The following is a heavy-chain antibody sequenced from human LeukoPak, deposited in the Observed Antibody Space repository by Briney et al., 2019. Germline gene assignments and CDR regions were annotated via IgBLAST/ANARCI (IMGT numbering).Heavy chain of an antibody. CDR3: ARARITTVTFDY. J-gene: IGHJ4*02. V-gene: IGHV4-34*01. CDR2: INHRGST. CDR1: GGSFSGHY. Sequence: SETLSLTCAVYGGSFSGHYWSWIRQPPGKGLEWIGEINHRGSTNHNPSLKSRVTISVDTSKNQFSLKLSSVTAADTAVYYCARARITTVTFDYWGQGTLVTVSS. D-gene: IGHD4-17*01.